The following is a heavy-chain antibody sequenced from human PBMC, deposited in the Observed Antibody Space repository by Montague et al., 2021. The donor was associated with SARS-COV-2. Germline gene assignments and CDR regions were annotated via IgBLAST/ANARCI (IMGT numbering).Heavy chain of an antibody. J-gene: IGHJ4*02. CDR1: GGSISTGSYY. CDR3: ARWYYGSGSYPH. D-gene: IGHD3-10*01. Sequence: SETLSLTCSFSGGSISTGSYYWGWIRQPPRKGLEWIGNIYHSGGTYYSPSLKSRVTVSVDTSKNQFSLRLSSVTAADTAVYYCARWYYGSGSYPHWGQGTLVTVSS. CDR2: IYHSGGT. V-gene: IGHV4-39*07.